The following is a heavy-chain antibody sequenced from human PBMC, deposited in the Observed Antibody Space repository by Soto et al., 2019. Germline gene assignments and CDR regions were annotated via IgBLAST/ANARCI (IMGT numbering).Heavy chain of an antibody. Sequence: QVQLVQSGSEAKKPGSSVRVSCKASGGSVSNSAISWLRQAPGQGLEWMGGIIPIFGPAIYARKFQGRFTISADESTGTAYMELNNVRSDDTAVYYCGRGSSLTKVEYWGQGTLVTVSS. CDR1: GGSVSNSA. V-gene: IGHV1-69*01. D-gene: IGHD6-6*01. J-gene: IGHJ4*02. CDR3: GRGSSLTKVEY. CDR2: IIPIFGPA.